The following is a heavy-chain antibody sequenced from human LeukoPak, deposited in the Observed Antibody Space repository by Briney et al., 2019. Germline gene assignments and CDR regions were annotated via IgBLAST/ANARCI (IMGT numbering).Heavy chain of an antibody. CDR3: ARGADTGYSSDC. Sequence: PGGSLRLSCAASGFTFSSYAMSWVRQAPGKGLEWVSAISGSGGSTYYADSVKGRFTISRDNAKNTMYLQMNSLRAEDTAVYYCARGADTGYSSDCWGQGTLVTVSS. J-gene: IGHJ4*02. CDR1: GFTFSSYA. D-gene: IGHD3-9*01. CDR2: ISGSGGST. V-gene: IGHV3-23*01.